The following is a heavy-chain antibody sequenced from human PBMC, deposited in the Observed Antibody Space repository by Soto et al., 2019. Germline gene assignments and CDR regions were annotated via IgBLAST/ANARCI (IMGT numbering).Heavy chain of an antibody. Sequence: PGGSLRLSCAASGFTLSSYSMNWVRQAPGKGLEWVSYISSSSSTIYYADSVKGRFTISRDNVKNSLYLQMNSLRAEDTAVYYCARGNYYYYYYMDVWGKGTTVTVSS. CDR3: ARGNYYYYYYMDV. J-gene: IGHJ6*03. CDR1: GFTLSSYS. V-gene: IGHV3-48*01. CDR2: ISSSSSTI.